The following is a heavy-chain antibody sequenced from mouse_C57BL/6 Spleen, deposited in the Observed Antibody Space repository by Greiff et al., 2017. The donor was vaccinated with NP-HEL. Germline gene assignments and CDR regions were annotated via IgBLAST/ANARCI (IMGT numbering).Heavy chain of an antibody. CDR2: IWTGGGT. Sequence: QVQLKESGPGLVAPSQSLSITCTVSGFSLTSYAISWVRQPPGKGLEWIGVIWTGGGTNYNSSVKSRLSISKDNSKSQVFLKMNSLQADDTASYYCTRNDPYAFAYWGQGTLVTVSA. V-gene: IGHV2-9-1*01. CDR1: GFSLTSYA. J-gene: IGHJ3*01. CDR3: TRNDPYAFAY. D-gene: IGHD1-1*01.